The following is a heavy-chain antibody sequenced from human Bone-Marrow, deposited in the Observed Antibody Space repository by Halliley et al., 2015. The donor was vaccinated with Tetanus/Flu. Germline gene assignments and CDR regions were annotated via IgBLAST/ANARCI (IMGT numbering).Heavy chain of an antibody. CDR2: ISSGSTYI. J-gene: IGHJ6*02. D-gene: IGHD6-25*01. CDR3: ARAIPYSSSRYEVYAYSYGMDL. CDR1: GFTFGTYT. Sequence: QLVQSGGGLVKPGGSLRLSCAASGFTFGTYTMNWVRQAPGRGLEWVSSISSGSTYINYGDSVKGRFTISRDNANNSLYLQLDSLRAEDTAVYYCARAIPYSSSRYEVYAYSYGMDLWGQGPTVTVSS. V-gene: IGHV3-21*06.